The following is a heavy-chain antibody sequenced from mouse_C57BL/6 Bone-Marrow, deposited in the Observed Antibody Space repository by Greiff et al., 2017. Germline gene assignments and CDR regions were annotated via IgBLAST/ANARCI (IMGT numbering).Heavy chain of an antibody. Sequence: EVHLVESGAELVRPGASVKLSCTASGFNIKDDYMHWVKQRPEQGLEWIGWIDPENGDTEYASKFQGKATITADTSSNTAYLQLSSLTSEDTAVYYCTSLLLRDYWGQGTTLTVSS. J-gene: IGHJ2*01. V-gene: IGHV14-4*01. CDR2: IDPENGDT. D-gene: IGHD1-1*01. CDR1: GFNIKDDY. CDR3: TSLLLRDY.